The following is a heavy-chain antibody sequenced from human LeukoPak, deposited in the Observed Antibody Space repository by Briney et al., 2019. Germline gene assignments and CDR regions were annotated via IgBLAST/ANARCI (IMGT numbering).Heavy chain of an antibody. CDR2: INHSGNT. CDR1: GGSFSGYY. D-gene: IGHD3-10*01. Sequence: SETLSLTCAVYGGSFSGYYWSWIRQPPEKGLEWIGEINHSGNTNYNPSPKSRVTISVDTSKNQFSLKLSSVTAADTAVYYCTRGRTGTYYYGSGTYYKSPYYYYGMDVWGQGTTVTVSS. J-gene: IGHJ6*02. CDR3: TRGRTGTYYYGSGTYYKSPYYYYGMDV. V-gene: IGHV4-34*01.